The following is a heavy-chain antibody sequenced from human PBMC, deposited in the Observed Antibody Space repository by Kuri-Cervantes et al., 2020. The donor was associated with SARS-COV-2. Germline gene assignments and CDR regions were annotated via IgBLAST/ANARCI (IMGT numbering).Heavy chain of an antibody. V-gene: IGHV1-69*13. J-gene: IGHJ4*02. Sequence: SVKVSCKASGGTFSSYAINWVRQAPGQGLEWMGGIIPIFGTANYAQKFQGRVTITADESTSTAYMELSSLRSEDTAVYYCARPPEEGAVTTWGNDYWGQGILVTVSS. CDR2: IIPIFGTA. D-gene: IGHD4-17*01. CDR1: GGTFSSYA. CDR3: ARPPEEGAVTTWGNDY.